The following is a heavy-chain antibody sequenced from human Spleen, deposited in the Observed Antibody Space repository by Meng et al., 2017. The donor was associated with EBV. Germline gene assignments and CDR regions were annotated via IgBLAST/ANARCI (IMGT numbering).Heavy chain of an antibody. J-gene: IGHJ4*02. V-gene: IGHV4-30-4*01. Sequence: QTQVCGPGLGTPSPTRSRPCEFSGGAISSGNYYWSWIRQPPGKGLEWIGYISNSGSTYYNPSLKSRVTISVDTSENQFSLKLSSVTAADTAVYFCARAEWSAPYYFDYWGQGTLVTVSS. CDR1: GGAISSGNYY. CDR3: ARAEWSAPYYFDY. CDR2: ISNSGST. D-gene: IGHD3-3*01.